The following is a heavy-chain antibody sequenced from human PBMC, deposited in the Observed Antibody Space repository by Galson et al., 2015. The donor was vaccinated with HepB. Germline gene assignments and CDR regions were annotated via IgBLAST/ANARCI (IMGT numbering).Heavy chain of an antibody. CDR3: AKDGDFWSGYYYYYYMDV. CDR1: GFTFSSYA. Sequence: SLRLSCAASGFTFSSYAMSWVRQAPGKGLEWVSAISGSGGSTYYADSVKGRFTISRDNSKNTLYLQMNSLRAEDTAVYYCAKDGDFWSGYYYYYYMDVWGKGTTVTVSS. D-gene: IGHD3-3*01. V-gene: IGHV3-23*01. CDR2: ISGSGGST. J-gene: IGHJ6*03.